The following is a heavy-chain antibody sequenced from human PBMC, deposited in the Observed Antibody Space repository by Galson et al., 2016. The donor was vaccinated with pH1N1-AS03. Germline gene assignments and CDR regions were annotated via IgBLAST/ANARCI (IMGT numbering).Heavy chain of an antibody. D-gene: IGHD6-13*01. CDR2: IDWDDDK. CDR3: GLTGIAATGYFDY. V-gene: IGHV2-70*04. J-gene: IGHJ4*02. CDR1: GFSLNTDGMR. Sequence: PALVKPTQILTLTCTFSGFSLNTDGMRVSWIRQPPGKALEWLARIDWDDDKFYRTSLKTRLTISKDTSKNQVVLTLTNVGPVDTATYYCGLTGIAATGYFDYWGQGTLVTVSS.